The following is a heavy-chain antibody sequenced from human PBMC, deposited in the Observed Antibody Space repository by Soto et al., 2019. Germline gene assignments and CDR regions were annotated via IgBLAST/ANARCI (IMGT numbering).Heavy chain of an antibody. Sequence: GSLRLSCAASGFIFSSYGMSWVRLPPGQGLEWVSFISTSGADTSYAESVKGRFTVSRDNSKNTMYLQMNSLTAEDTALYYCARDQWGLTFWGQGTQVTVSS. CDR1: GFIFSSYG. CDR3: ARDQWGLTF. CDR2: ISTSGADT. J-gene: IGHJ4*02. D-gene: IGHD1-26*01. V-gene: IGHV3-23*01.